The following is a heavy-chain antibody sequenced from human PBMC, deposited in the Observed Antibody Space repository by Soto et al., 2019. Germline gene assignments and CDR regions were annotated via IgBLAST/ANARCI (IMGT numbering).Heavy chain of an antibody. CDR3: VKDPSRGGWYGFFLH. CDR1: GFIFSDYA. V-gene: IGHV3-64D*06. D-gene: IGHD6-19*01. J-gene: IGHJ1*01. CDR2: ISNNGGST. Sequence: VGSLRLSCSASGFIFSDYAMHWVRLTPGKGLEFVSVISNNGGSTNDAPSVWGRFTISRDNSKNTVYLEMSSLRVEDTAVYYCVKDPSRGGWYGFFLHWGQGTVVTVSS.